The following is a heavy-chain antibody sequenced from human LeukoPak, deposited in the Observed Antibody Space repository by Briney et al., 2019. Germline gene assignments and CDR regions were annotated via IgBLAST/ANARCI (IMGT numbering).Heavy chain of an antibody. CDR3: TSELVIVGGRRNDC. V-gene: IGHV3-21*01. Sequence: GGSLRLSCAASGVTFNIYAMNWFRLAPGKGLEWVASISSNSDFMAYADSVRGRFAISRDNARNSLYLQMNSLRVDDTGLYYCTSELVIVGGRRNDCGGQGTLVTVSS. D-gene: IGHD1-26*01. J-gene: IGHJ4*02. CDR2: ISSNSDFM. CDR1: GVTFNIYA.